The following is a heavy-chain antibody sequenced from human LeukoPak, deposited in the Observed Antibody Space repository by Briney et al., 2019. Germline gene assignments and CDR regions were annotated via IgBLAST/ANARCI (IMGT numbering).Heavy chain of an antibody. CDR2: INHSGST. Sequence: SETLSLTCAVYGGSFSGYYWSWIRQPPGKGLEWIGEINHSGSTNYNPSLKSQVTISVDTSKNQFSLKLSSVTAADTAVYYCARGPYSSSWYRFDYWGQGTLVTVSS. CDR1: GGSFSGYY. V-gene: IGHV4-34*01. D-gene: IGHD6-13*01. J-gene: IGHJ4*02. CDR3: ARGPYSSSWYRFDY.